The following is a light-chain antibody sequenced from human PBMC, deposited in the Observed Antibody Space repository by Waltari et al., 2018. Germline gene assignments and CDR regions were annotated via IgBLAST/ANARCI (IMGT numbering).Light chain of an antibody. J-gene: IGLJ2*01. CDR3: AAWDDSLKGVL. CDR2: ADD. V-gene: IGLV1-36*01. Sequence: QSVLTQTPSVSEAPRQRVTISCSGRRSNIGNTAVTWYQQVPGKAPKLLVFADDLLPSGVSDRFSGSKSGTSASLAISGLRSEDEGVYFCAAWDDSLKGVLFGGGTKLTVL. CDR1: RSNIGNTA.